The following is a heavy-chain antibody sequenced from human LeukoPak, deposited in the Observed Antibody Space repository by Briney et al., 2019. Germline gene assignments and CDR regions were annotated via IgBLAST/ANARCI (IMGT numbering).Heavy chain of an antibody. Sequence: GASVKVSCKASGYTFTGYYMHWVRQAPGQGLEWMGWINPNSGGTNYAQKFQGRVTMTRDTSISTAYMELSRLRSDDTAVYYCARAYYYASGSSDYWGQGTLVTVSS. V-gene: IGHV1-2*02. CDR3: ARAYYYASGSSDY. CDR1: GYTFTGYY. CDR2: INPNSGGT. D-gene: IGHD3-10*01. J-gene: IGHJ4*02.